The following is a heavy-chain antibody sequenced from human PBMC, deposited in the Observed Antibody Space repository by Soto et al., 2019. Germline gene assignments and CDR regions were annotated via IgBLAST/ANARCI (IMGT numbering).Heavy chain of an antibody. D-gene: IGHD1-26*01. V-gene: IGHV4-39*01. CDR3: ARHGSNSGSYSEYFQH. CDR1: GGSISSSTYY. J-gene: IGHJ1*01. Sequence: SETLSLTCTVSGGSISSSTYYWGWIRQPPGKGLEWIGSVYYSGNTYYNTSLKSRVTISVDTSKNQFSLKLSSETAADTAVYYCARHGSNSGSYSEYFQHWGQGTLVTVSS. CDR2: VYYSGNT.